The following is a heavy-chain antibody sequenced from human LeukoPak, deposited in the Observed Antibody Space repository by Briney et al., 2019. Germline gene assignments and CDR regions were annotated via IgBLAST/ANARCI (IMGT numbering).Heavy chain of an antibody. CDR1: GGSISSSNW. CDR2: IYHSGST. V-gene: IGHV4-4*02. D-gene: IGHD5-18*01. Sequence: SGTLSFTCAASGGSISSSNWWNWVRQPPGKGLEWIGEIYHSGSTYYNPSLKSRVTRSVDTSKKQFSLKLSSVTAADTAVYYCARDLGVMVRAFDIWGQGTMVTVSS. CDR3: ARDLGVMVRAFDI. J-gene: IGHJ3*02.